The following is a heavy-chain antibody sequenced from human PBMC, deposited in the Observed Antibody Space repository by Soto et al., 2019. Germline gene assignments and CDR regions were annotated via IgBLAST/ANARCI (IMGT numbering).Heavy chain of an antibody. CDR3: ASESTVTDAFDI. D-gene: IGHD4-17*01. V-gene: IGHV4-4*02. J-gene: IGHJ3*02. CDR1: GDSISSSFW. CDR2: VFHRGST. Sequence: PSETLSLTCAVSGDSISSSFWWSWVRQAPGKGLEWIGEVFHRGSTSYNPSLKSRVTISVDTSKNQFSLKLSSVTAADTAVYYCASESTVTDAFDIWGQGTMVTVS.